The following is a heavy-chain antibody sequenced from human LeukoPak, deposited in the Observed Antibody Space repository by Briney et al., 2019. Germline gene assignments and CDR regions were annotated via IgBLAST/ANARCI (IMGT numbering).Heavy chain of an antibody. CDR1: GFTFSNYG. Sequence: QPGGSLRLPCAASGFTFSNYGMHWVRQAPGKGLEWVSAISGSGGSTYYADSVKGRFTISRDNSKNTLYLQMNSLRAEDTALYYCTARSGISPYYIDYWGQGTLVTVSS. CDR2: ISGSGGST. D-gene: IGHD1-26*01. V-gene: IGHV3-23*01. J-gene: IGHJ4*02. CDR3: TARSGISPYYIDY.